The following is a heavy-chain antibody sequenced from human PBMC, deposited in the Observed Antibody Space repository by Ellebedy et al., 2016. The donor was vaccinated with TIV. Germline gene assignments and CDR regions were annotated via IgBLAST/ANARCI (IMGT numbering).Heavy chain of an antibody. Sequence: GESLKISCAASGFSYSTYWMNWVRQAPGKGLEWVAFINPDGSKKYYVDSVKGRFTISRDSAKNSLYLQMNTLGGEDTAVYYCSTVEWYRSDYWGQGTLVTVSS. J-gene: IGHJ4*02. D-gene: IGHD3-3*01. CDR1: GFSYSTYW. CDR3: STVEWYRSDY. V-gene: IGHV3-7*01. CDR2: INPDGSKK.